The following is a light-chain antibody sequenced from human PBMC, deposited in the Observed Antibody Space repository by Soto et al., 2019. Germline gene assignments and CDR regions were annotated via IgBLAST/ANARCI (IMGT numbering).Light chain of an antibody. CDR1: QSVSTY. V-gene: IGKV3-11*01. CDR3: LLGKNWPRLT. J-gene: IGKJ4*01. CDR2: DAS. Sequence: EIVSTQTPATLSLFQGERATLSSRASQSVSTYLACYQQQPGEAPRLLIYDASNRATGIPARLSGSGSGTVFTLTISSLEPGDGAFYYWLLGKNWPRLTFGGGEKVDI.